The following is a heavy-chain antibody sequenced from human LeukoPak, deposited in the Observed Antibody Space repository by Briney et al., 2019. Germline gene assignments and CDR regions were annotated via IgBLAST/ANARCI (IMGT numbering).Heavy chain of an antibody. CDR1: GFIYSSFA. CDR2: ISASGGKT. CDR3: AKEGGSSWYNWFDP. V-gene: IGHV3-23*01. D-gene: IGHD6-13*01. Sequence: GGSLRLSCAASGFIYSSFALTWVRQAPGQGLEWVSSISASGGKTFYTDSVKGRFTISRDNSKNTLYQQMNSLRAEDTAMYYCAKEGGSSWYNWFDPWGQGTLVTVSS. J-gene: IGHJ5*02.